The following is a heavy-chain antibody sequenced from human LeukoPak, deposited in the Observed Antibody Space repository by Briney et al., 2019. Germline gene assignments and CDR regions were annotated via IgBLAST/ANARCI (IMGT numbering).Heavy chain of an antibody. CDR2: ISSSSSTI. CDR1: GFTFSSYS. J-gene: IGHJ4*02. V-gene: IGHV3-48*01. CDR3: ARVGYYDFWSGPYYFDY. D-gene: IGHD3-3*01. Sequence: PGGSLRLSCAASGFTFSSYSMNWVRQAPGKGLEWVSYISSSSSTIYYADSVKGRFTISRDNAKNSLYLQMNSLRAEDTAVYYCARVGYYDFWSGPYYFDYWGQGTLVTVS.